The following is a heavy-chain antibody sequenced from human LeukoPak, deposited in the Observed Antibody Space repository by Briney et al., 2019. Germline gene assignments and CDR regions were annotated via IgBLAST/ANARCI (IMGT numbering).Heavy chain of an antibody. J-gene: IGHJ4*02. V-gene: IGHV3-21*01. D-gene: IGHD3-22*01. Sequence: PGGSLRLSCAASGFTFSSYSMNWVRQAPGKGLEWVSSISSSSSYIDYADSVKGRFTISRDNAKNSLYLQMNSLRAEDTAVYYCARLGKISGYPTWGQGTLVTVSS. CDR1: GFTFSSYS. CDR2: ISSSSSYI. CDR3: ARLGKISGYPT.